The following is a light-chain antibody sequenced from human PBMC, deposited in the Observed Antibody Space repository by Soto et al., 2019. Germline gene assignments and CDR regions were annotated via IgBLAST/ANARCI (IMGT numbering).Light chain of an antibody. CDR3: QQYNDWPPPIT. Sequence: EIVMTQSPATLSVSPGERVTLSCRASQSVGGNLAWYQQRPGQAPRLLIYGASTRAPDIPARFSASGSGTEFSLTIGSLQSEDFVVYYCQQYNDWPPPITFGRGTRLEIK. V-gene: IGKV3-15*01. CDR2: GAS. CDR1: QSVGGN. J-gene: IGKJ5*01.